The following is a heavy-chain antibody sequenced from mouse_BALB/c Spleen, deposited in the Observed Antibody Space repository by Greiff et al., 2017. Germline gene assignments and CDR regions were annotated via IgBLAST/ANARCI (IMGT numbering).Heavy chain of an antibody. CDR2: ISSGSSTI. V-gene: IGHV5-17*02. Sequence: EVMLVESGGGLVQPGGSRKLSCAASGFTFSSFGMHWVRQAPEKGLEWVAYISSGSSTIYYADTVKGRFTTSRDNPKNTLFLQMTSLRSEDTAMYYCARSGYDYDGSLAYWGQGTLVTVSA. J-gene: IGHJ3*01. CDR1: GFTFSSFG. D-gene: IGHD2-4*01. CDR3: ARSGYDYDGSLAY.